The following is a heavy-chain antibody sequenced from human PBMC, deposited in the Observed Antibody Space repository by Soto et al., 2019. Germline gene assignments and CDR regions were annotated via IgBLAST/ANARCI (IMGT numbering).Heavy chain of an antibody. J-gene: IGHJ6*02. D-gene: IGHD3-10*01. V-gene: IGHV3-23*01. CDR3: AKASGGSGSYYSYYYSMDV. CDR2: ISGSGGST. Sequence: PGGSLRLSCAASGFTFSSYAMSWVRQAPGKGLEWVSAISGSGGSTYYADSVKGRFTISRDNSKNTLYLQMDSLRAEDTAVYYCAKASGGSGSYYSYYYSMDVWGQGTTVTVSS. CDR1: GFTFSSYA.